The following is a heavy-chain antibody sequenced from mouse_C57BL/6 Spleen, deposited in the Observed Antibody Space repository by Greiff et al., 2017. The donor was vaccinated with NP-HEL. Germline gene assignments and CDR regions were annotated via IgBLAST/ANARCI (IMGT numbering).Heavy chain of an antibody. D-gene: IGHD1-1*01. CDR2: IDPSDSYT. CDR3: ARSAITTVVRYFDV. V-gene: IGHV1-50*01. Sequence: QVQLQQSGAELVKPGASVKLSCKASGYTFTSYWMQWVKQRPGQGLEWIGEIDPSDSYTNYNQKFKGKATLTVDTSSSTAYMQLSSLTSEDSAVYYCARSAITTVVRYFDVWGTGTTVTVSS. CDR1: GYTFTSYW. J-gene: IGHJ1*03.